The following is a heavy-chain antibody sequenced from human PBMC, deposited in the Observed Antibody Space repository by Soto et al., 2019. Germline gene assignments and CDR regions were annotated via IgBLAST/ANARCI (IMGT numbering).Heavy chain of an antibody. V-gene: IGHV3-30*18. D-gene: IGHD4-17*01. CDR1: GFSFRYYG. J-gene: IGHJ4*02. CDR2: ISYDGSDE. CDR3: AKDRRDYGGNIVDY. Sequence: QVQLVESGGGVVQPGRSLRLSCAASGFSFRYYGMHWVRQAPGKGLEWVALISYDGSDEYYADSVKGRFTISRDNSNNTLYLQMNSPKSEDTAVYYCAKDRRDYGGNIVDYWGQGNVVTVSS.